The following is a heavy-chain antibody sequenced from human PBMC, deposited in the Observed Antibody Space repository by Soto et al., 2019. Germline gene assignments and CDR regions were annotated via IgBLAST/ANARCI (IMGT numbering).Heavy chain of an antibody. V-gene: IGHV4-30-4*01. CDR2: IFYRGST. CDR1: GGSTSSGNYY. CDR3: ARVMTGYYSVDY. Sequence: QVQLQESGPRLVQPSQTLSLTCTVSGGSTSSGNYYWAWIRQSPGKGLEWIGYIFYRGSTSYNPSLKSRVSISVDTSKNHCSLNLPSVTAADTAVYFCARVMTGYYSVDYWGQGTLVTVSS. J-gene: IGHJ4*02. D-gene: IGHD3-9*01.